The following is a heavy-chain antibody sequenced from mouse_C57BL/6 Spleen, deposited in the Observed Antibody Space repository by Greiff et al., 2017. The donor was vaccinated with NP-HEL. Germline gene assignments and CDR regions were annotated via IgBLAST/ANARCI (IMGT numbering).Heavy chain of an antibody. CDR3: ARYRTYFDV. V-gene: IGHV7-3*01. CDR2: IRNKANGYTT. Sequence: EVNVVESGGGLVQPGGSLSLSCAASGFTFTDYYMSWVRQPPGKALEWLGFIRNKANGYTTEYSASVKGRFTISRDNSQSILYLQMNALRAEDSATYYCARYRTYFDVWGTGTTVTVSS. CDR1: GFTFTDYY. J-gene: IGHJ1*03.